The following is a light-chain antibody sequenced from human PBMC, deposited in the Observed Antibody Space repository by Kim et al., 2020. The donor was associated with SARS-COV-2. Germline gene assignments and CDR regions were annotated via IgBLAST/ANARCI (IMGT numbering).Light chain of an antibody. J-gene: IGKJ2*01. CDR2: KAS. Sequence: ASVGGRVTITCRASQSISSWLAWYQQKPGKAPKLLIYKASSLESGVPSRFSGSGSGTEFTLTISSLQPDDFATYCCQLYNSYLMYTFGQGTKLEI. CDR1: QSISSW. CDR3: QLYNSYLMYT. V-gene: IGKV1-5*03.